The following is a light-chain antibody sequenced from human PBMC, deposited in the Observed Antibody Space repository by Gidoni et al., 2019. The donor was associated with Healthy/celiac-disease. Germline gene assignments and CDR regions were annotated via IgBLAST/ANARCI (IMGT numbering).Light chain of an antibody. CDR3: QQYNSYWT. V-gene: IGKV1-5*01. CDR1: QSISSW. J-gene: IGKJ1*01. Sequence: DIQMTQSPSTLSASVGDRVTSTCRASQSISSWLAWYQQKPGKAPKLLIYDASSLESGVPSRFSGSGSGTEFTLTISSLQPDDFATYYCQQYNSYWTFGQXTKVEIK. CDR2: DAS.